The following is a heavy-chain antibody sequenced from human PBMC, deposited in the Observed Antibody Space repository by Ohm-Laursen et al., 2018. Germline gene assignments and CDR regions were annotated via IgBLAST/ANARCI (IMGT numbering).Heavy chain of an antibody. J-gene: IGHJ4*02. CDR1: GYTFTGYY. D-gene: IGHD2-2*01. CDR3: ARCSSTSCYYYFDY. V-gene: IGHV1-2*02. CDR2: INPNSGGT. Sequence: SVKVSCKASGYTFTGYYMHWVRQAPGQGLEWMGWINPNSGGTNYAQKFQGRVTMTRDTSISTAYMELSRLRSDDTAVYYCARCSSTSCYYYFDYWGQGTLVTVSS.